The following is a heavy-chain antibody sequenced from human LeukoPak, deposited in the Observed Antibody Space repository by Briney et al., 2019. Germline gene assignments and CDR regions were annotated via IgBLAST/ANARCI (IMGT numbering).Heavy chain of an antibody. CDR1: EFSFSIYT. V-gene: IGHV3-21*01. J-gene: IGHJ4*02. Sequence: GGSLRLSCVASEFSFSIYTMNWVRQAPGKGLEWGSSISSSGNFIEYADSVKGRITISRDNAKNSLYLHMNSLGAEDTAVYYCATSGCTNCFFDYWGQGTLVTVSS. CDR3: ATSGCTNCFFDY. CDR2: ISSSGNFI. D-gene: IGHD2-2*01.